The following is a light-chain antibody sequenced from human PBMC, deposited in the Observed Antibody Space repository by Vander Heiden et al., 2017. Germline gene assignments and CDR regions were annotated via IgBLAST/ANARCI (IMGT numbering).Light chain of an antibody. V-gene: IGKV3-20*01. CDR1: QHVNSNF. Sequence: EIVLTQSTDTLSLSRGERATLSWRASQHVNSNFLAWYQQKPGQAPRLLMSGTSTRATGVPDRFSGGGSGTDFTLTVNRLESEDCAVYFCQQYGTAPVTFGHGTRLDIK. CDR3: QQYGTAPVT. J-gene: IGKJ5*01. CDR2: GTS.